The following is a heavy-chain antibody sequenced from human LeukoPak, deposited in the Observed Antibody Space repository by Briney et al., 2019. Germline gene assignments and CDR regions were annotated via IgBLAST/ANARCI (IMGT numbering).Heavy chain of an antibody. CDR3: ARAVSYYDFWRQTYYYYGMDV. D-gene: IGHD3-3*01. V-gene: IGHV3-48*02. CDR2: ISSSSSTI. J-gene: IGHJ6*02. Sequence: GGSLRLSCAASGLTFSSYSMNWVRQAPGKGLEWVSYISSSSSTIYYADSVKGRFTISRDNAKNSLYLQMNSLRDEDTAVYYCARAVSYYDFWRQTYYYYGMDVWGQGTTVTVSS. CDR1: GLTFSSYS.